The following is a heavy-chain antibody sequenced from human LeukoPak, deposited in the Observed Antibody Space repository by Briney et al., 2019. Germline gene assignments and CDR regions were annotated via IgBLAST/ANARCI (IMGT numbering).Heavy chain of an antibody. D-gene: IGHD1-14*01. J-gene: IGHJ5*02. CDR1: GGTFSSYA. CDR3: AREDRTYNWFDP. Sequence: SVKVSCKASGGTFSSYAISWVRQAPGQGLEWMGGIIPIFGTANYAQKFQGRVTITTDESTSTAYMEPSSLRSEDTAVYYCAREDRTYNWFDPWGQGTLVTVSS. V-gene: IGHV1-69*05. CDR2: IIPIFGTA.